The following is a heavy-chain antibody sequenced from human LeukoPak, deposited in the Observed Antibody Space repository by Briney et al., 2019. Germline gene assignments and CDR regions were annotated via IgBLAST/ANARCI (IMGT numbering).Heavy chain of an antibody. CDR3: AADMEPTDPYNWVDP. CDR1: GFTFSGSA. Sequence: GASVKVSCKASGFTFSGSAIQWVRPARGQRPEWIGWIVVGSGNTNYAQKFQERVTITRDMSTSTAYMELSSLRSEDTAVYYCAADMEPTDPYNWVDPWGQGTLVTVSS. J-gene: IGHJ5*02. D-gene: IGHD1-14*01. V-gene: IGHV1-58*02. CDR2: IVVGSGNT.